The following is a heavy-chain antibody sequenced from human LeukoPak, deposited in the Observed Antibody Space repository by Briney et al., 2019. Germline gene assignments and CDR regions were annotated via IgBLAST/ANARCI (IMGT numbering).Heavy chain of an antibody. Sequence: SVKVSCKASGGTFSSYAISWVRQAPGQGFEWMGGIIPIFGTANYAQKFQGRVTITADKSTSTAYMELSRLRSEDTAVYYCARHCQECPDDYWGQGTLVTVSS. D-gene: IGHD3-3*01. CDR3: ARHCQECPDDY. CDR2: IIPIFGTA. J-gene: IGHJ4*02. V-gene: IGHV1-69*06. CDR1: GGTFSSYA.